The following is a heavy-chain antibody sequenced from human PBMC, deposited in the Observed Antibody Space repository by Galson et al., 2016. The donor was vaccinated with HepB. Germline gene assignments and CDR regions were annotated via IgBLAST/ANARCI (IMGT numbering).Heavy chain of an antibody. CDR3: VQGSTAPAV. J-gene: IGHJ6*04. CDR1: GFTFSQRG. D-gene: IGHD2-2*01. CDR2: ISRSGDST. V-gene: IGHV3-23*01. Sequence: SLRLSCAASGFTFSQRGMHWVRQAPGKGLEVVSSISRSGDSTDYADSVEGRFTISRDNSKNTLSLQMNSLTADDTAIYYCVQGSTAPAVWGKGTTVTVSS.